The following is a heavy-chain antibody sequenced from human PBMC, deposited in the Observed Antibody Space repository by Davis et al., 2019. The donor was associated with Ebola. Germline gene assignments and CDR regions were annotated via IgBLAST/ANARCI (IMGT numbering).Heavy chain of an antibody. CDR2: VNPYSGHT. V-gene: IGHV1-8*01. CDR1: GYIFSNYD. Sequence: SVKVSCKASGYIFSNYDINWVRQASGQGLEWMGWVNPYSGHTGYVEKFKGRVTMTGDPSISTAYMELSSLTIDDTAVYYCARGYSPKCRGGDCVNDFWGQGTLVTVST. J-gene: IGHJ4*02. CDR3: ARGYSPKCRGGDCVNDF. D-gene: IGHD2-21*02.